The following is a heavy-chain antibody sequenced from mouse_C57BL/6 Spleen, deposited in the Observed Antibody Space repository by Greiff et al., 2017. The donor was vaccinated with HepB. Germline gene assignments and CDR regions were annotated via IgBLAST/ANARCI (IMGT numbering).Heavy chain of an antibody. CDR1: GYTFTTYP. Sequence: QVQLQQSGAELVKPGASVKMSCKASGYTFTTYPIEWMKQNHGKSLEWIGNFHPYNDDTKYNEKFKGKATLTVEKSSSTVYLELSRLTSDDSAVYYCARGGAYDGYYRYAMDYWGQGTSVTVSS. J-gene: IGHJ4*01. V-gene: IGHV1-47*01. CDR2: FHPYNDDT. D-gene: IGHD2-3*01. CDR3: ARGGAYDGYYRYAMDY.